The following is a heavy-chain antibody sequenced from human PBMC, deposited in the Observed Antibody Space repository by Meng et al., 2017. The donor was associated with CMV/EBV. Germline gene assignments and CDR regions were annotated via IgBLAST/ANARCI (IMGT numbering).Heavy chain of an antibody. CDR2: IRSKAHGGTT. CDR1: GFTFGDYA. CDR3: TRDYGVVVPGWFDP. V-gene: IGHV3-49*04. J-gene: IGHJ5*02. Sequence: GGSLRLSCTASGFTFGDYAMSWVRQAPGKGLEWVGFIRSKAHGGTTEYAASVKGRFTISRDDSKSIAYLQMNSLKTEDTAVYYCTRDYGVVVPGWFDPWGQGTLVTVSS. D-gene: IGHD2-2*01.